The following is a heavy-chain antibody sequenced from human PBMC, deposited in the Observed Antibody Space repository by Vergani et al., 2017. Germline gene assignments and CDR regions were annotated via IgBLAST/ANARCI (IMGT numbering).Heavy chain of an antibody. Sequence: QVQLQQWGAGLLKPSETLSLTCAVYGGSFSGYYWSWIRQPPGKGLEWIGEINHSGSTNYNPSLKSRVTISVDTSKNQFSLKLSSVTAADTAVYYCARDPPVGVDTAMVTGPGYWGQGTLVTVSS. CDR3: ARDPPVGVDTAMVTGPGY. J-gene: IGHJ4*02. CDR2: INHSGST. CDR1: GGSFSGYY. V-gene: IGHV4-34*01. D-gene: IGHD5-18*01.